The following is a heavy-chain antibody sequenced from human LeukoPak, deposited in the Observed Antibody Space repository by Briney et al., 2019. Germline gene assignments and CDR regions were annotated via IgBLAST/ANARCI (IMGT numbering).Heavy chain of an antibody. CDR3: ARQPGAGWFDP. J-gene: IGHJ5*02. D-gene: IGHD3-10*01. CDR2: INPGDSDT. Sequence: GESLKISCQASGYSFTSSWIGWARQMPGKGLEWMAIINPGDSDTRYSPSFQGQVTISADKSISAVYLQWGSLKASDTAMYYCARQPGAGWFDPWGQGTLVTVSS. V-gene: IGHV5-51*01. CDR1: GYSFTSSW.